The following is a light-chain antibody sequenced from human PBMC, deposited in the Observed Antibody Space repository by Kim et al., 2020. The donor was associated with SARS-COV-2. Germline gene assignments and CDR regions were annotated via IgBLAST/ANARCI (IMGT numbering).Light chain of an antibody. CDR2: QDK. V-gene: IGLV3-1*01. CDR1: QLGDKY. CDR3: QAWDTTVV. J-gene: IGLJ2*01. Sequence: SSSTVQTAGITCTREQLGDKYVCWYQQRPGQSPVLVIYQDKNRPSGIPERFSGSNSGNTATLTISGTQAMDEADYYCQAWDTTVVFGGGTQLTVL.